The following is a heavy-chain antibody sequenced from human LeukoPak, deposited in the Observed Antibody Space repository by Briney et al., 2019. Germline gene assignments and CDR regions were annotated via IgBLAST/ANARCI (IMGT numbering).Heavy chain of an antibody. J-gene: IGHJ4*02. V-gene: IGHV3-48*03. CDR2: ISSSGSTI. CDR3: AGGYSGYDLFPSDY. D-gene: IGHD5-12*01. CDR1: GFTFSNYE. Sequence: PGGSLRLSCASSGFTFSNYEMNWVRQAPGKGLEWVSYISSSGSTIYYADSVKGRFTVYRDNAKNSLYLQMNSLRAEDTAVYYCAGGYSGYDLFPSDYWGQGTLVTVSS.